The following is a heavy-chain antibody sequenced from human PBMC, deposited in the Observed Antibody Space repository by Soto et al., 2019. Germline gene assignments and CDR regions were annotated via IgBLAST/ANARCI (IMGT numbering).Heavy chain of an antibody. J-gene: IGHJ5*02. V-gene: IGHV1-2*02. D-gene: IGHD2-21*02. Sequence: GASVKVSCKASGYTFTGYYMHWVRQAPGQGLEWMGWINPNSGGTNYAQKFQGRVTMTRDTSISTAYMELSRLRSDDTAVYYCVIRLAYCGGDCYGHWFDPWGQGTLVTVSS. CDR1: GYTFTGYY. CDR2: INPNSGGT. CDR3: VIRLAYCGGDCYGHWFDP.